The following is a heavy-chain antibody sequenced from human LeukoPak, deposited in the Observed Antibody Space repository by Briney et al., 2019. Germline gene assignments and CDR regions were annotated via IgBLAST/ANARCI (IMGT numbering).Heavy chain of an antibody. Sequence: SETLSLTCTLCTPSFSTYNWVWFRQPAGKGREWVGHIYISGTTDYNPSLKSRVTIPVDTSKNQFSLELSSVTAADTAVYYCARRSHYGDYGGWYFDLWGRGTLVTVSS. CDR1: TPSFSTYN. CDR2: IYISGTT. J-gene: IGHJ2*01. CDR3: ARRSHYGDYGGWYFDL. D-gene: IGHD4-17*01. V-gene: IGHV4-4*07.